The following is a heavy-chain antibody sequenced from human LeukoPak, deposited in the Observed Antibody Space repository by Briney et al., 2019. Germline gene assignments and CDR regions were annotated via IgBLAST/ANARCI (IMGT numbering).Heavy chain of an antibody. D-gene: IGHD2-21*01. V-gene: IGHV1-2*02. CDR1: GYTFTGYY. Sequence: ASVKVSCKASGYTFTGYYLHWVRQAPGQGLEWMGWINPNSGGTNYAKKFQGRVTMTRDTSISTAYMELSGLTSDDTAVYYCARSSKTYGGFYIYWGQGTLATVSS. CDR3: ARSSKTYGGFYIY. J-gene: IGHJ4*02. CDR2: INPNSGGT.